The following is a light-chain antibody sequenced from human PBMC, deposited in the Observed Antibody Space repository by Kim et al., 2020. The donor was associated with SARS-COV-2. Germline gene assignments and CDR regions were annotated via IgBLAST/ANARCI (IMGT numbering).Light chain of an antibody. J-gene: IGLJ2*01. CDR3: SSYTSTATLI. CDR1: SSDIGGYNS. V-gene: IGLV2-14*04. Sequence: GRWITISCTGNSSDIGGYNSVSWYQQHPGKAPQLMIYYVTERPSGVSNRFSGSKSGNTASLTISGLQAEDEADYYCSSYTSTATLIFGGGTQLTVL. CDR2: YVT.